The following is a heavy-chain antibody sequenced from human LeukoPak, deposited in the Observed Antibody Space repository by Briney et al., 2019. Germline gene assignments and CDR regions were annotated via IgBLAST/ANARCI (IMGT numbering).Heavy chain of an antibody. J-gene: IGHJ1*01. V-gene: IGHV7-4-1*02. CDR1: GYTFTSYA. D-gene: IGHD2-15*01. CDR2: TNTNTGNP. CDR3: ARGDIVVVVAAMNEYFQH. Sequence: GASVKVSCKASGYTFTSYAMNWVRQAPGQGLEWMGWTNTNTGNPTYAQGFTGRFVFSLDTSVSTAYLQISSLKAEDTAVYYCARGDIVVVVAAMNEYFQHWGQGTLVTVSS.